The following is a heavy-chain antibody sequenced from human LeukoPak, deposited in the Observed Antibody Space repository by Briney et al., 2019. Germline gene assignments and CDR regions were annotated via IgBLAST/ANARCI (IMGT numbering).Heavy chain of an antibody. CDR2: IYYSGST. Sequence: SETLSLTCTVSVASISNHYWTWIRQPPGKRLEWIGYIYYSGSTNYRPSLKIRVTISVDSSTNQVSLRLRSVTDADTAVYYCARGLRNRSSGTRFDVFDIWGQGTMVTVSS. V-gene: IGHV4-59*11. J-gene: IGHJ3*02. CDR3: ARGLRNRSSGTRFDVFDI. CDR1: VASISNHY. D-gene: IGHD6-6*01.